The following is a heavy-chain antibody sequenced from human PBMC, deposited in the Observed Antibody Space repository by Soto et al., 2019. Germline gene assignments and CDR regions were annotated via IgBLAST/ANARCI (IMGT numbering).Heavy chain of an antibody. J-gene: IGHJ5*02. V-gene: IGHV4-39*01. Sequence: TSETLSLTCIVSGDSMNSNNYYWGWIRQPPGKGLEWIGIISRSGSTYYNPSLKSRVTISVDTSKTQFSLNLTSVTAADTAVYYCARLNILLWFGEFPNWFDPWGQGTLVTVSS. CDR1: GDSMNSNNYY. CDR2: ISRSGST. CDR3: ARLNILLWFGEFPNWFDP. D-gene: IGHD3-10*01.